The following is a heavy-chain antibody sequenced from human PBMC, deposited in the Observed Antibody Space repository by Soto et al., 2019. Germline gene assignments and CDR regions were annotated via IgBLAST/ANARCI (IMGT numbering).Heavy chain of an antibody. V-gene: IGHV1-8*01. D-gene: IGHD1-26*01. CDR1: GYSFTSLD. Sequence: ASVKVSCKASGYSFTSLDINWVRQTAGQGLEWMGWMEPSTGRTGYAQKFQGRVTMTRDTSINTAYMELTTLTSDDTAFYYCARGVSAGVDYWGQGTLVTVS. J-gene: IGHJ4*02. CDR3: ARGVSAGVDY. CDR2: MEPSTGRT.